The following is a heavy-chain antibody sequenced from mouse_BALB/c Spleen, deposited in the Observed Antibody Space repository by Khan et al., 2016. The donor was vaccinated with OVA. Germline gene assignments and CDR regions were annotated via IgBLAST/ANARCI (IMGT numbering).Heavy chain of an antibody. CDR2: ILPGSGRN. J-gene: IGHJ3*01. CDR3: ARGNYYGSSSWFGY. Sequence: VQLQESGAELMKPGASVKISCKATGYTFSSYWIEWVKQRPGHGLEWIGEILPGSGRNNYNEKFKGKATFTADTSSNTAYMQLSSPTSEDSAVYYCARGNYYGSSSWFGYWGQGTLVTVSA. D-gene: IGHD1-1*01. CDR1: GYTFSSYW. V-gene: IGHV1-9*01.